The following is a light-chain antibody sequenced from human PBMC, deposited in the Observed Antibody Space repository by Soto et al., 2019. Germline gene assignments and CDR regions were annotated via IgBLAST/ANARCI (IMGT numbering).Light chain of an antibody. CDR2: EGS. J-gene: IGLJ1*01. Sequence: QSVLTQPASVSGSPEQSITISCTGTSSDVGSYNLVSWYQQHPGKAPKLMIYEGSKRPSGVSNRFSGSKSGNTASLTISGLQAEDEADYNCCSYAGSSTYVFGTGTKVTVL. CDR1: SSDVGSYNL. CDR3: CSYAGSSTYV. V-gene: IGLV2-23*01.